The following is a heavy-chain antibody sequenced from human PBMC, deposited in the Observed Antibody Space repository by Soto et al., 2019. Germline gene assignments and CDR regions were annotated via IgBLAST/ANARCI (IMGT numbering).Heavy chain of an antibody. J-gene: IGHJ4*02. CDR2: ISADNGNT. CDR1: GYTFTSYG. V-gene: IGHV1-18*01. CDR3: ARESWSGYYGVRLYY. Sequence: QVQLVQSGAEVKKPGASVKVSCKASGYTFTSYGISWVRQAPGQGLEGMGWISADNGNTNYAQKLQGRVTMTTDPSTSTAYLLLRSLTSDDTAVYYCARESWSGYYGVRLYYWGQGTLVTVSS. D-gene: IGHD3-3*01.